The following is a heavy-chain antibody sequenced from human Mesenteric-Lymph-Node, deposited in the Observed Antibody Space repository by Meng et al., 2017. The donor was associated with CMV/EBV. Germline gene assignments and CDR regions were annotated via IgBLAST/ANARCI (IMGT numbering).Heavy chain of an antibody. CDR2: IYHSGST. D-gene: IGHD4-11*01. V-gene: IGHV4-38-2*02. Sequence: SETLSLTCTVSGYSISSGYYRGWIRQPPGKGLEWIGSIYHSGSTYYNPSLKSRVTISVDTSKNQFSLKLSSVTAADTAVYYCAGIFYSNLGFDYWGQGTLVTVSS. J-gene: IGHJ4*02. CDR3: AGIFYSNLGFDY. CDR1: GYSISSGYY.